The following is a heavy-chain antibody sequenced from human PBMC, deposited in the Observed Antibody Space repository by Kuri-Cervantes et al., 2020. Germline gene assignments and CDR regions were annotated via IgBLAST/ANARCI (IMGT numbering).Heavy chain of an antibody. J-gene: IGHJ6*02. D-gene: IGHD2-2*01. CDR3: AREDIVVVPAATYYGMDV. CDR2: IIPIFGTA. V-gene: IGHV1-69*13. CDR1: GGTFSSYA. Sequence: SVKVSCKASGGTFSSYAISWVRQAPGQGLEWMGGIIPIFGTANYAQKLQGRVTITADESTSTAYMELRSLRSDDTAVYYCAREDIVVVPAATYYGMDVWGQGTLVTVSS.